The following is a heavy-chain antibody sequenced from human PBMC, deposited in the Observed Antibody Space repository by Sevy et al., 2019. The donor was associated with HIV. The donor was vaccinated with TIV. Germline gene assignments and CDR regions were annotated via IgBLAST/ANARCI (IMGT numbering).Heavy chain of an antibody. Sequence: GGSLRLSCAASGFTFSNAWMSWVRQAPGKGLEWVGRIKSKTDGGTADYAAPVKGRFTISRDDSKNTLYLQMNSLKTEDTAVYYCTTEPVPLDHYSSGSRWGQGTLVTVSS. V-gene: IGHV3-15*01. CDR1: GFTFSNAW. D-gene: IGHD3-22*01. CDR3: TTEPVPLDHYSSGSR. J-gene: IGHJ4*02. CDR2: IKSKTDGGTA.